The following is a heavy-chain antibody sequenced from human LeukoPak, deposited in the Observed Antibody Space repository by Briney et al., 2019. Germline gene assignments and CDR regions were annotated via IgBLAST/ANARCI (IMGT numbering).Heavy chain of an antibody. J-gene: IGHJ5*02. CDR2: INHSGST. V-gene: IGHV4-34*01. CDR1: GGSFSGYY. Sequence: SETLSLTCAVYGGSFSGYYWSWIRQPPGKGLEWIGEINHSGSTNYNPSLKSRVTISVDTSKNQFSLKLSSVTAADTAVYYCARLLTDDYSNNNNWFDPWGQGTLVTVSS. D-gene: IGHD4-11*01. CDR3: ARLLTDDYSNNNNWFDP.